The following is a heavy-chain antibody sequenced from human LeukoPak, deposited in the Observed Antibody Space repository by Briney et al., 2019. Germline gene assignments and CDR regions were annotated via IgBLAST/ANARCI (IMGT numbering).Heavy chain of an antibody. D-gene: IGHD3-10*01. CDR3: ARQIFPYYYGSGSYHDAFDI. Sequence: ASVKVSCKASGYAFTSYYMHWLRQAPGQGLGWVGVINPSGGSTSYAQKFQGRVTMTRDTSTSTVYMELSSLRSEDTAVYYCARQIFPYYYGSGSYHDAFDIWGQGTMVTVSS. CDR1: GYAFTSYY. J-gene: IGHJ3*02. V-gene: IGHV1-46*01. CDR2: INPSGGST.